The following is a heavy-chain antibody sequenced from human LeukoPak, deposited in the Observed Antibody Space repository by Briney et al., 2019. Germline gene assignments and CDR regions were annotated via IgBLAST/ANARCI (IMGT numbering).Heavy chain of an antibody. CDR1: GFTFSSYA. CDR2: ISGSGGST. Sequence: GGSRRLSCAASGFTFSSYAMSWVRQAPGKGRGWVSAISGSGGSTYYADSVKGRFTISRDNSKNTLYLQMNSLRAEDTAVYYCAKLGRYCSGGSCSHFDYRGQGTLVTVSS. V-gene: IGHV3-23*01. CDR3: AKLGRYCSGGSCSHFDY. D-gene: IGHD2-15*01. J-gene: IGHJ4*02.